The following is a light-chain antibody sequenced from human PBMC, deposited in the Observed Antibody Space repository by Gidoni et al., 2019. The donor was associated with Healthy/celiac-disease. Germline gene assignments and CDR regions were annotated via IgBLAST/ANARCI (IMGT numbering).Light chain of an antibody. V-gene: IGLV2-14*01. J-gene: IGLJ2*01. Sequence: QSALTQPASVSGSPGQSITISCTGTSSDVGGYNYVSWYQQHPGKAPKLMIYDVSNRPSGVSNRFSGSKSGNTASLTIDGLQAEDEADYYCSSYTSSSTLVVFGGGTKLTVL. CDR2: DVS. CDR3: SSYTSSSTLVV. CDR1: SSDVGGYNY.